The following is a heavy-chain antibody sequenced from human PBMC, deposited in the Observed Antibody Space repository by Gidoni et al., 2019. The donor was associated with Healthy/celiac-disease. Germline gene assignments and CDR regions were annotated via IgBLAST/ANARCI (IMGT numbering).Heavy chain of an antibody. V-gene: IGHV1-69*01. J-gene: IGHJ5*02. CDR2: IIPIFGTA. CDR1: NYA. CDR3: ARGFHAYGDLLSGYNWFDP. D-gene: IGHD4-17*01. Sequence: NYAISWVRQAPGQGLEWMGGIIPIFGTANYAQKFQGRVTITADESTSTAYMELSSLRSEDTAVYYCARGFHAYGDLLSGYNWFDPWGQGTLVTVSS.